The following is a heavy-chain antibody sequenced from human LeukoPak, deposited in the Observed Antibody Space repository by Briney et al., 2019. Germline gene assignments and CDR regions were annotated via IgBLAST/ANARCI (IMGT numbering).Heavy chain of an antibody. J-gene: IGHJ4*02. Sequence: GGSLRLSCAASGFTLSSHEINWVRQAPGKGREWVSYISDVGRSDIYFADSVKGRFTLSRDNAKNSLYLQMNSLRAEDTAIYYCARETPNCGGDCFDYWGQGTLVTVSS. CDR3: ARETPNCGGDCFDY. V-gene: IGHV3-48*03. D-gene: IGHD2-21*02. CDR1: GFTLSSHE. CDR2: ISDVGRSDI.